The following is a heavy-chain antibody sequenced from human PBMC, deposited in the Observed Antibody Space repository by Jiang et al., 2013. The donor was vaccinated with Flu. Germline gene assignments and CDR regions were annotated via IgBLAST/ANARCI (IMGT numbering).Heavy chain of an antibody. D-gene: IGHD3-22*01. CDR2: IYHSGTT. Sequence: LEWIGEIYHSGTTNYNPSLSSRVTISVDKSKNHFSLRLGSVTAADTAIYYCTSNGYYSLDYWGRGTLVTVSS. CDR3: TSNGYYSLDY. V-gene: IGHV4-4*02. J-gene: IGHJ4*02.